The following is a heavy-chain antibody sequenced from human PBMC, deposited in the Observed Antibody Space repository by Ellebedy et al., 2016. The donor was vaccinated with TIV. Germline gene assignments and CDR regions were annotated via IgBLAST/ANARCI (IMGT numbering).Heavy chain of an antibody. Sequence: GGSLRLSCAASGFTFSSYAMSWVRQAPGKGLEWVSVISGSSGSPYYADSVKGRFTISRDNSKNTLYLQMNSLRAEDTAVYYCAKDGSLRYFDWFGDYWGQGTLVTVSS. CDR1: GFTFSSYA. CDR2: ISGSSGSP. J-gene: IGHJ4*02. V-gene: IGHV3-23*01. CDR3: AKDGSLRYFDWFGDY. D-gene: IGHD3-9*01.